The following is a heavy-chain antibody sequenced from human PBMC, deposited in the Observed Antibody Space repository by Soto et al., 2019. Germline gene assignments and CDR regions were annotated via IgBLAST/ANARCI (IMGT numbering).Heavy chain of an antibody. V-gene: IGHV4-34*01. CDR1: GGSFSGYY. D-gene: IGHD4-17*01. CDR3: ARGRRNGDYVFDY. CDR2: INHSGST. Sequence: SETLSLTYAVYGGSFSGYYWSWIRQPPGKGLEWIGEINHSGSTNYNPSLKSRVTISVDTSKNQFSLKLSSVTAADTAVYYCARGRRNGDYVFDYWGQGTLVTVSS. J-gene: IGHJ4*02.